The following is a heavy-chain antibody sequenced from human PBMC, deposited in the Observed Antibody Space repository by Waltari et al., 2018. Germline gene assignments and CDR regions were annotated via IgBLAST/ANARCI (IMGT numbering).Heavy chain of an antibody. CDR3: ARDRVRNDYVWGSYPPPTRDDAFDI. CDR2: IYTSGST. D-gene: IGHD3-16*02. V-gene: IGHV4-4*07. J-gene: IGHJ3*02. CDR1: GGSISSYS. Sequence: QVQLQESGPGLVKPSETLSLTCTVSGGSISSYSWSWIRQPAGKGREGLGRIYTSGSTNYNPSLKSRVTMSVDTSKNQFSLKLSSVTAADTAVYYCARDRVRNDYVWGSYPPPTRDDAFDIWGQGTMVTVSS.